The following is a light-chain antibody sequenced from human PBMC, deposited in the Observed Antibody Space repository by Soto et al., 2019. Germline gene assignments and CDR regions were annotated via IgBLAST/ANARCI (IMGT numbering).Light chain of an antibody. Sequence: DIQMTQSPSTLSASVGDRVTITCRASQSISSWLAWYQQKPGKAPKLLIYKEYSLESGVPSRFSGSGSGTKFTLTISSLQPDDFATYYCQHYISYSPWIFGQGTKLEIK. CDR1: QSISSW. CDR2: KEY. CDR3: QHYISYSPWI. J-gene: IGKJ2*01. V-gene: IGKV1-5*03.